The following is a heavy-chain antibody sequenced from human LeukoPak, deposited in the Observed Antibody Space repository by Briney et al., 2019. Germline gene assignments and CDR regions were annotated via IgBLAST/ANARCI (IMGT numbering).Heavy chain of an antibody. CDR2: ISAYNGNT. CDR1: GYVFITYG. J-gene: IGHJ4*02. V-gene: IGHV1-18*01. Sequence: VASVKVSCKASGYVFITYGINWVRQAPGQGLEWMGWISAYNGNTNYAQKLQGRVTMTTDTSTGTAYMELRSLRSDDTAVYYCARAGVGATRSDYWGQGTLVTVSS. D-gene: IGHD1-26*01. CDR3: ARAGVGATRSDY.